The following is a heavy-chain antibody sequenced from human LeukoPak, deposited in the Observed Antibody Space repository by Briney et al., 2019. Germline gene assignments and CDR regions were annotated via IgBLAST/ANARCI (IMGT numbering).Heavy chain of an antibody. CDR1: GFTFGIYW. J-gene: IGHJ4*02. Sequence: GGSVSLSCAPSGFTFGIYWTHWVRQAPGKGRVWVSCINSDGGTTTYADSVKGRFTISRDNGKNTLYLQMNNLRAEDTAIYYCATDSYVSGSYYRLFYWGQGTLVTVSS. V-gene: IGHV3-74*01. CDR2: INSDGGTT. D-gene: IGHD3-10*01. CDR3: ATDSYVSGSYYRLFY.